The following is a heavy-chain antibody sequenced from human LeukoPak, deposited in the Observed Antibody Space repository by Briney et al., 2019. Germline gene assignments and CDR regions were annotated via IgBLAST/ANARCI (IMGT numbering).Heavy chain of an antibody. CDR2: IYSGGST. J-gene: IGHJ4*02. CDR1: GFTVSSNY. V-gene: IGHV3-53*01. D-gene: IGHD3-10*01. Sequence: GGSLRLSCAASGFTVSSNYMSWVRQAPGKGLEWVSVIYSGGSTYYADSVKGRFTISRDNSKNTLYLQMNSLRAEDTAVYYCARDSTYYYGSGSYDPPGDYWGQGTLFTVSS. CDR3: ARDSTYYYGSGSYDPPGDY.